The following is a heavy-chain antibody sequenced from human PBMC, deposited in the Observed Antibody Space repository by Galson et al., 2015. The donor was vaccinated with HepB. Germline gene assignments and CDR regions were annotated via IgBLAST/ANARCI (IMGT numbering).Heavy chain of an antibody. D-gene: IGHD6-13*01. V-gene: IGHV3-30-3*01. CDR1: GFTFSSYA. CDR3: ARGAAGHRVGQQRGFYYQH. CDR2: ISYDGSNK. Sequence: SLRLSCAASGFTFSSYAKHWVRQAPGKGLEWVAVISYDGSNKYYADSVKGRFTISRDNSKNTLYLQMNSLRAEDTAVYYCARGAAGHRVGQQRGFYYQHWGQGTLVTVSS. J-gene: IGHJ1*01.